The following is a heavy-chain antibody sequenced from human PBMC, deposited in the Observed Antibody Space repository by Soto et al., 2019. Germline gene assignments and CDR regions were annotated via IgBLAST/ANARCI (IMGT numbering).Heavy chain of an antibody. V-gene: IGHV1-69*13. CDR3: ARDESVQRRAAAWPANWFDP. CDR2: IIPIFGTA. J-gene: IGHJ5*02. D-gene: IGHD6-13*01. Sequence: ASVKVSCKASGGTFSSYAISWVRQAPGQGLEWMGGIIPIFGTANYAQKFQGRVTITADESTSTAYMELSSLRSEDTAVYYCARDESVQRRAAAWPANWFDPWG. CDR1: GGTFSSYA.